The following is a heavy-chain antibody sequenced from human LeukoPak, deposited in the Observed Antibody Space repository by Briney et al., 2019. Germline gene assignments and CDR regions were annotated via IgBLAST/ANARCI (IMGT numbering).Heavy chain of an antibody. CDR2: ITSGGRST. V-gene: IGHV3-23*01. J-gene: IGHJ4*02. Sequence: GGSLRLSCAASGFTFSNYAMSWGRQAPGKGLEWVSTITSGGRSTYYADSVKGRFTISRDSSENMLYLQLNSLRAEDTAVYYCAKDHPDCRGMHCLLFDCWGQGTLVTVSS. CDR1: GFTFSNYA. D-gene: IGHD2-15*01. CDR3: AKDHPDCRGMHCLLFDC.